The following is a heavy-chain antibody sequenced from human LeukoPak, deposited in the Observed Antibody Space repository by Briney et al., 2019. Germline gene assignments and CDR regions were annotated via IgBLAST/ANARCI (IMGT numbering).Heavy chain of an antibody. D-gene: IGHD3-10*01. CDR3: ARDYYGSGSYYLRAPLDY. CDR2: ISSSGSTI. J-gene: IGHJ4*02. Sequence: GGSLRLSCAASGFTFSDYYMSWIRQAPGKGLEWVSYISSSGSTIYYADSVKGRFTISRDNAKNSLYLQMNSLRAGDTAVYYCARDYYGSGSYYLRAPLDYWGQGTLVTVSS. V-gene: IGHV3-11*04. CDR1: GFTFSDYY.